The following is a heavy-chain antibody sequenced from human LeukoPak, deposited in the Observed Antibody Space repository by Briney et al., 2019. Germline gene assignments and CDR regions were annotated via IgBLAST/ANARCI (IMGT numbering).Heavy chain of an antibody. CDR3: ARHDPRGEPARLGFFDY. CDR1: GDSINNYY. D-gene: IGHD6-6*01. CDR2: IYYSGST. Sequence: PSETLSLTCTVSGDSINNYYWSWIRQPPGKGLGWIGYIYYSGSTNYNPSLKSRVTISVDTSKNQFSLNLSSVTAADTAVYYCARHDPRGEPARLGFFDYWGQGTLVTVSS. V-gene: IGHV4-59*08. J-gene: IGHJ4*02.